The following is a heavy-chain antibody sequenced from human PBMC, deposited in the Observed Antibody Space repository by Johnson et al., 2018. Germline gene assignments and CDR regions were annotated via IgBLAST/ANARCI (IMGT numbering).Heavy chain of an antibody. J-gene: IGHJ6*03. CDR1: GFTFSSYG. CDR3: AKESGDFWSGYYTAYYYYYMDV. Sequence: QVQLQESGGGVVQPGRSLRLSCAASGFTFSSYGMHWVRQAPGKGLEWVAVISYDGSNKYYADSVKGRFTISRDNSKNTLYLQMNSLRAEDTAVYYCAKESGDFWSGYYTAYYYYYMDVWGKGTTVTVSS. V-gene: IGHV3-30*18. CDR2: ISYDGSNK. D-gene: IGHD3-3*01.